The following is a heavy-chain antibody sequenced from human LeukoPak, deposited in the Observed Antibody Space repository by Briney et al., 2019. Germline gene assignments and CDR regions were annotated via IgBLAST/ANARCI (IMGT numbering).Heavy chain of an antibody. CDR2: VYSSGSA. Sequence: SQTLSLTCTVSTGSISSGSYYWSWIRQPAGKGLEWIGHVYSSGSANYNPSLRSRVTVSVDTSKNQFSLNLTSVTAADTAMYYCARSNWNRGYLYMDVWGKGTTVTVSS. D-gene: IGHD1/OR15-1a*01. CDR1: TGSISSGSYY. J-gene: IGHJ6*03. CDR3: ARSNWNRGYLYMDV. V-gene: IGHV4-61*09.